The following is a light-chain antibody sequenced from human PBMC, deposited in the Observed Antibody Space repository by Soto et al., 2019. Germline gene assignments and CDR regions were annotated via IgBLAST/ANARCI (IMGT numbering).Light chain of an antibody. V-gene: IGKV1-33*01. J-gene: IGKJ5*01. CDR3: QQYRNLPIT. CDR2: DAS. Sequence: DIQMTQSPSSLSASVGDRVAITCQASQDIDGSLNWYQQKPGKAPKLLIFDASNLKTGVPSRFSGSGSGTDFTFTISSLQPEDIATYYCQQYRNLPITFGQGTRLEIK. CDR1: QDIDGS.